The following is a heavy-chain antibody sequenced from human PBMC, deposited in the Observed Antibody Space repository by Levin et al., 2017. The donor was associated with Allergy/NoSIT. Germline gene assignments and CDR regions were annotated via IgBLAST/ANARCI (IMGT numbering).Heavy chain of an antibody. J-gene: IGHJ4*02. Sequence: SQTLSLTCTVSGGSISSYYWSWIRQPPGKGLEWIGYIYYSGSTNYNPSLKSRVTISVDTSKNQFSLKLSSVTAADTAVYYCAREGSSSWLFDYWGQGTLVTVSS. V-gene: IGHV4-59*01. D-gene: IGHD6-13*01. CDR3: AREGSSSWLFDY. CDR2: IYYSGST. CDR1: GGSISSYY.